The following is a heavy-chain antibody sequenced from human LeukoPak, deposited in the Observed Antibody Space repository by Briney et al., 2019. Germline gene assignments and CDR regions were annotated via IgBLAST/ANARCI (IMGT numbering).Heavy chain of an antibody. V-gene: IGHV3-23*01. CDR3: AKWVPAAPHKNWFDP. Sequence: GGSLRLSCAASGFTFSSYAMSLVRQAPGKGLEWVSAISGSGGSTYYADSVKGRFTISRDNSKNTLYLQMNSLRAEDTAVYYCAKWVPAAPHKNWFDPWGQGTLVTVSS. CDR1: GFTFSSYA. CDR2: ISGSGGST. D-gene: IGHD2-2*01. J-gene: IGHJ5*02.